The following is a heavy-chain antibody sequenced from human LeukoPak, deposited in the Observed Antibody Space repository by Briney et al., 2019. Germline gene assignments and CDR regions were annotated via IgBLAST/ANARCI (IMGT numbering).Heavy chain of an antibody. CDR2: ISAYNGNT. V-gene: IGHV1-18*01. CDR3: ARPRKGDYFDY. J-gene: IGHJ4*02. Sequence: ASVTVSCTASGYTFTSYGISWVRQAPGQGLEWMGWISAYNGNTNYAQKLQGRVTMTTDTSTSTAYMELRSLRSDDTAVYYCARPRKGDYFDYWGQGTLVTVSS. CDR1: GYTFTSYG.